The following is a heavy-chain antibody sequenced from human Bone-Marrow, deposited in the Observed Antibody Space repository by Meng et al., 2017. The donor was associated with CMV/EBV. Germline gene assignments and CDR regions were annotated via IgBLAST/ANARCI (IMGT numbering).Heavy chain of an antibody. V-gene: IGHV3-23*01. CDR1: GFIFSNYG. CDR2: ISGGADNA. J-gene: IGHJ4*02. D-gene: IGHD2/OR15-2a*01. CDR3: AKLYCNITTCGYLDY. Sequence: SGFIFSNYGMTWVRPAPGKGLEWVAGISGGADNAYYIDSVKGRFTISRDNSKNMLFLQLSSLRVEDTAIYYCAKLYCNITTCGYLDYWGQGALVTVSS.